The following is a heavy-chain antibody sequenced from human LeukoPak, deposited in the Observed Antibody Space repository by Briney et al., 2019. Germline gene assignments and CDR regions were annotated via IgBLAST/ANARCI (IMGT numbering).Heavy chain of an antibody. CDR1: GYILTTCY. CDR2: INTSGGST. Sequence: ASVKVSCKASGYILTTCYMHWVRQAPGQGLEWMGVINTSGGSTTYAQRIQGRVTMTRDTSTSTVYMELSSLRSDDTAVYYCVREGSGTYYDYYYGLDVWGQGTTVTVSS. J-gene: IGHJ6*02. D-gene: IGHD1-26*01. V-gene: IGHV1-46*01. CDR3: VREGSGTYYDYYYGLDV.